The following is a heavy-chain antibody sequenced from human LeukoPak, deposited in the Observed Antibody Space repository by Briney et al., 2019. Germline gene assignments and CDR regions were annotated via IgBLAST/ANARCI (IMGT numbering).Heavy chain of an antibody. CDR3: AKVPGGWELLPYDY. V-gene: IGHV3-21*04. CDR1: GFSFSTYH. D-gene: IGHD1-26*01. CDR2: ISPGSTYT. J-gene: IGHJ4*02. Sequence: GGSLRLSCAASGFSFSTYHMNWVRQAPGKGLEWVSSISPGSTYTYYADSVKGRFTISRDNSKNTLYLQMNSLRAEDTAVYYCAKVPGGWELLPYDYWGQGTLVTVSS.